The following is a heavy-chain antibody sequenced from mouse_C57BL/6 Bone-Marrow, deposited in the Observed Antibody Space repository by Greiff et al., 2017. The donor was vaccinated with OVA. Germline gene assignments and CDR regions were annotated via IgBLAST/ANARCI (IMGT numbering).Heavy chain of an antibody. J-gene: IGHJ2*01. D-gene: IGHD2-2*01. CDR3: ARSVRLNPPDY. CDR2: INPNNGGT. Sequence: VQLKESGPELVKPGASVKMSCKASGYTFPDYNMHWVKQSHGKSLEWIGYINPNNGGTSYNQKFKGKATLTVNKSSSTAYMELRSLTSEDSAVYYCARSVRLNPPDYWGQGTTLTVSS. V-gene: IGHV1-22*01. CDR1: GYTFPDYN.